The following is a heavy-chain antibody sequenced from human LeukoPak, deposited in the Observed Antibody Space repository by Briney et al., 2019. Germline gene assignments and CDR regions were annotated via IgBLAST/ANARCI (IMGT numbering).Heavy chain of an antibody. J-gene: IGHJ5*02. D-gene: IGHD1-26*01. Sequence: GGSLRLSCAASGFTFSSYWMHWVRQAPGKGLVWVSRINSDGSSTSYADSVKGRFTISRDNAKNTLYLQMNSLRAEDTAVYYCAKRTTPNSGSYYNWFDPWGQGTLVTVSS. V-gene: IGHV3-74*01. CDR2: INSDGSST. CDR3: AKRTTPNSGSYYNWFDP. CDR1: GFTFSSYW.